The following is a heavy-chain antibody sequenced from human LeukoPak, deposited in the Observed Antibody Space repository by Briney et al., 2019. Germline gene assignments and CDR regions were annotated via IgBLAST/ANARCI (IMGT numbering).Heavy chain of an antibody. V-gene: IGHV3-7*03. CDR1: GFTFSSYW. CDR3: ARGGGLDV. J-gene: IGHJ6*02. D-gene: IGHD3-16*01. Sequence: GGSLRLSCAASGFTFSSYWMNWARQAPGKGLEWVASINHNGNVNYYVDSVKGRFTISRDNAKNSLYLLMSNLRAEDTAVYFCARGGGLDVWGQGATVTVSS. CDR2: INHNGNVN.